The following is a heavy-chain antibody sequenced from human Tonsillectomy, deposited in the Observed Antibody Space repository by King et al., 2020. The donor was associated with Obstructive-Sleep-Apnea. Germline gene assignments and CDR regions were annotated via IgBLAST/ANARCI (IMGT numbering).Heavy chain of an antibody. CDR1: GGSISRGGYY. CDR2: IYYSGST. J-gene: IGHJ3*02. Sequence: VQLQESGPGLVKPSQTLSLTCTVSGGSISRGGYYWSWNRQHPGKGLEWIGYIYYSGSTYYNPSLKSRVTISVDTSKNQFSLKLSSVTAADTALYYCARSGSYRDDAFDIWGQGTMVTVSS. CDR3: ARSGSYRDDAFDI. V-gene: IGHV4-31*03. D-gene: IGHD1-26*01.